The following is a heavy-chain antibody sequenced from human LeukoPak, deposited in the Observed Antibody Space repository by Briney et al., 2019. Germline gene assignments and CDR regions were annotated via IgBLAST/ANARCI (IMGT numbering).Heavy chain of an antibody. CDR3: ARGRGYGDYVPFDY. J-gene: IGHJ4*02. Sequence: SVTVSCKASGGTFSSYAISWVRQAPGQGLEWMGRIIPIFGTANYAQKFQGRVTITTDESTSTAYMELSSLRSEDTAVYYCARGRGYGDYVPFDYWGQGTLVTVSS. CDR1: GGTFSSYA. D-gene: IGHD4-17*01. CDR2: IIPIFGTA. V-gene: IGHV1-69*05.